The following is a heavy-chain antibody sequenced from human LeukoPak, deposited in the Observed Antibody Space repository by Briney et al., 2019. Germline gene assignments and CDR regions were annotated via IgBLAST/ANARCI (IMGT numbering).Heavy chain of an antibody. CDR2: ISYDGSNK. CDR3: ARTNRLAAAGKIDY. V-gene: IGHV3-30-3*01. Sequence: GRSLRLSCAASGFTFSSYAMHWVRQAPGKGLEWVAVISYDGSNKYYADSVKGRFTISRDNSKNTLYLQMNSLRAEDTAVYYCARTNRLAAAGKIDYWGQGTLVTVSS. CDR1: GFTFSSYA. D-gene: IGHD6-13*01. J-gene: IGHJ4*02.